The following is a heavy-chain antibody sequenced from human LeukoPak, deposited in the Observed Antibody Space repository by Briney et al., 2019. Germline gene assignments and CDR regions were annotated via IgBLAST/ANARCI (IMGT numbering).Heavy chain of an antibody. J-gene: IGHJ3*01. D-gene: IGHD3-16*01. V-gene: IGHV6-1*01. CDR3: ARGGMTAFDL. Sequence: SQTLSLTCAISGDSVSSHSTAWNWIRQSPSRGLEWLGRTYYRSKWYNDYAISVKSRITINPDTSKNQFSLQLKSVTPEDTAVYYCARGGMTAFDLWGQGTMVTVSS. CDR2: TYYRSKWYN. CDR1: GDSVSSHSTA.